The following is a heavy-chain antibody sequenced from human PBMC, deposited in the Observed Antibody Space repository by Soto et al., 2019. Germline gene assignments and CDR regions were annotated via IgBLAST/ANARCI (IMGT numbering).Heavy chain of an antibody. CDR3: ARLSPDSILSGFDY. V-gene: IGHV5-10-1*01. D-gene: IGHD2-21*01. Sequence: SWLRPPPGKGLEWIGEINPSDSYTNYSPSFQGHVTISADKSISTAYLQWSSLKASDTAMYYCARLSPDSILSGFDYRGQGTLVTVSS. CDR2: INPSDSYT. J-gene: IGHJ4*02.